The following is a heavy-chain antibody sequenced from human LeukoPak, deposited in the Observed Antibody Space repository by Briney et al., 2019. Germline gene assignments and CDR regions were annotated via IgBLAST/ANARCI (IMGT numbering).Heavy chain of an antibody. CDR2: ISGSGGST. CDR1: GFTFSSYS. V-gene: IGHV3-23*01. CDR3: AQRGLGSPFDY. Sequence: GGSLRLSCAASGFTFSSYSMNWVRQAPGKGLEWVSAISGSGGSTYYADSVKGRFTISRDNSKNTLYLQMNSLRAEDTAVYYCAQRGLGSPFDYWGQGTLVTVSS. J-gene: IGHJ4*02. D-gene: IGHD3-16*01.